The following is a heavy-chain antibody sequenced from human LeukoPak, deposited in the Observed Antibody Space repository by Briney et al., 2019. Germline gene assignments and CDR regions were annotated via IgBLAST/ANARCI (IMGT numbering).Heavy chain of an antibody. Sequence: GASVKVSCKASGSTFTGYYMHWVRQAPGQGLEWLGIVNPSGGSTSYAQKFQGRVTMTRDTSTSTVYMELSSLRSEDTAVYYCARDHSGYSGYVLHYNWFDPWGQGTLVTVSS. CDR3: ARDHSGYSGYVLHYNWFDP. D-gene: IGHD5-12*01. CDR2: VNPSGGST. J-gene: IGHJ5*02. V-gene: IGHV1-46*01. CDR1: GSTFTGYY.